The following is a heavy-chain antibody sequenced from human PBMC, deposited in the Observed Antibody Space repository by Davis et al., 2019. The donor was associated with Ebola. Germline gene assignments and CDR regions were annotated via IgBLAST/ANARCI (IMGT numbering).Heavy chain of an antibody. J-gene: IGHJ4*02. Sequence: PGGSLRLSCTASGFTFGDYAMSWFRQAPGKGLEWVGFIRSKAYGGTTEYAASVKGRFTISRDDSKSIAYLQMNSLKTEDTAVYYCATDTTAYSSSYFDYWGQGTLVTVPS. D-gene: IGHD6-13*01. CDR1: GFTFGDYA. V-gene: IGHV3-49*03. CDR2: IRSKAYGGTT. CDR3: ATDTTAYSSSYFDY.